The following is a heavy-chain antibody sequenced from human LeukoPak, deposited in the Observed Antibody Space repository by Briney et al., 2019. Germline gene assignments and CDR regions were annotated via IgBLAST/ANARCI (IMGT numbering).Heavy chain of an antibody. D-gene: IGHD3-22*01. CDR3: ARADYDSSGYYGAFDI. CDR1: GFTFSSYA. Sequence: GGSLRLSCAASGFTFSSYAMSWVRQAPGKGLEWVSSISSSSSYIYYADSVKGRFTISRDNAKNSLYLQMNSLRAEDTAVYYCARADYDSSGYYGAFDIWGQGTMVTVSS. J-gene: IGHJ3*02. CDR2: ISSSSSYI. V-gene: IGHV3-21*01.